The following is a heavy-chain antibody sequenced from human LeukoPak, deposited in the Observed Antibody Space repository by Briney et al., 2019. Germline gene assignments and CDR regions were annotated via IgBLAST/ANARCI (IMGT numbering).Heavy chain of an antibody. Sequence: ASVKVSCKASGCTFTGYYIHWVRQAPGQGLEWMGWINPNSGSTNYAQKFQGRVTMNRDGSISTAYMELSRLRSDDTAMYYCARGYSGYDYGFWGQGTLVTVSS. V-gene: IGHV1-2*02. J-gene: IGHJ4*02. CDR2: INPNSGST. CDR3: ARGYSGYDYGF. CDR1: GCTFTGYY. D-gene: IGHD5-12*01.